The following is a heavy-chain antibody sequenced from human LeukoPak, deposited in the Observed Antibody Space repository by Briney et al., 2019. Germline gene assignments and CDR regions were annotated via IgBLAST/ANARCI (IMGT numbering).Heavy chain of an antibody. J-gene: IGHJ6*03. V-gene: IGHV4-34*01. CDR1: GGSFSDSY. D-gene: IGHD3-9*01. Sequence: SDTLSLTCAVYGGSFSDSYWSWIRQPPGKGPGWIGEINQSGATSYNPSLKSRVTISVDRSKNQFSLKVSSVTAADTAIYYCARSRNDIDYKNNYYFWFMDVWDKGTTVTVSS. CDR3: ARSRNDIDYKNNYYFWFMDV. CDR2: INQSGAT.